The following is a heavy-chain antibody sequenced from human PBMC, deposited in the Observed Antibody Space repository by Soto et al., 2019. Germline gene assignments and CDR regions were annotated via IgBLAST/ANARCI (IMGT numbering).Heavy chain of an antibody. CDR2: ISSSSSYI. CDR3: AGDHPYYYDSRGYYPV. D-gene: IGHD3-22*01. Sequence: GGSPRLSCAASGFTFSSYSMNWVRQAPGKGLEWVSSISSSSSYIYYADSVKGRFTISRDNAKNSLYLQMNSLRTEDTAVYYCAGDHPYYYDSRGYYPVRGQGTLVIVSS. J-gene: IGHJ1*01. CDR1: GFTFSSYS. V-gene: IGHV3-21*01.